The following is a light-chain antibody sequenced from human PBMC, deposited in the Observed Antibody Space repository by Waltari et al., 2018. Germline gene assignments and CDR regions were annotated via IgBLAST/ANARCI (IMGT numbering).Light chain of an antibody. CDR2: EEN. CDR3: GSWDSSLGIGV. CDR1: TPNIGNNY. V-gene: IGLV1-51*01. Sequence: QSVLTQAPSVSAAPGQTVTISCSGTTPNIGNNYVSWYQQLPGAAPKIAIDEENRRPSGIPDRFSGSKSGASATLGITGLQTGDEADHYCGSWDSSLGIGVLGGGTRLTVL. J-gene: IGLJ3*02.